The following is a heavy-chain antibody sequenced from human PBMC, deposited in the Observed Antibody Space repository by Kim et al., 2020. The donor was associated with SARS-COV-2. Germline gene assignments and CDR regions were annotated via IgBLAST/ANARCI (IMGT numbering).Heavy chain of an antibody. Sequence: SETLSLTCTVSGGSISSYYWSWIRQPPGKGLEWIGYIYYSGSTNYNPSLKSRVTISVDTSKNQFSLKLSSVTAADTAVYYCARGRIAAPSTPDYWGQGTLVTVSS. D-gene: IGHD6-13*01. CDR1: GGSISSYY. J-gene: IGHJ4*02. V-gene: IGHV4-59*01. CDR3: ARGRIAAPSTPDY. CDR2: IYYSGST.